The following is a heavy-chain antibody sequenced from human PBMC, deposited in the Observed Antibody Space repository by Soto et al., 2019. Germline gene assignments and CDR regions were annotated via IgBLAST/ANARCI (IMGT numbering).Heavy chain of an antibody. D-gene: IGHD1-26*01. CDR3: AEATRELPGKCDRNV. Sequence: EVQLVESGGGLVQPGMSLRLSCAASGFTFDDYALHWVRQAPGKGLERVSGISWNGGSIGYADSVKGRFTISRGNPKNSLYLQFNSLKSENTAFYYCAEATRELPGKCDRNVSGKGTTVVVAS. CDR1: GFTFDDYA. V-gene: IGHV3-9*01. J-gene: IGHJ6*04. CDR2: ISWNGGSI.